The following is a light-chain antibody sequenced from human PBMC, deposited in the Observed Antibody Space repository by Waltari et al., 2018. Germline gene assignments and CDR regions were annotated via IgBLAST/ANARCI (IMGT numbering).Light chain of an antibody. CDR2: DAS. Sequence: EIVLTQSPGTLSLSPGERATLSCRASQSVSSTYLAWYQQKPGRAPTLLIYDASKGATGIPDRFSGSGSGTDFTLTISRLEPEDVAVYYCLQYFDASRTFGQGTKLEIK. CDR3: LQYFDASRT. V-gene: IGKV3-20*01. J-gene: IGKJ2*01. CDR1: QSVSSTY.